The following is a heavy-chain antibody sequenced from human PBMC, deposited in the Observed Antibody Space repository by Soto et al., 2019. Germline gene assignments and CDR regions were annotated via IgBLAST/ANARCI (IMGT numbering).Heavy chain of an antibody. CDR3: ARDLDGSYYFDY. CDR2: IWYDGSNK. D-gene: IGHD5-12*01. CDR1: GFTFSSYG. V-gene: IGHV3-33*01. J-gene: IGHJ4*02. Sequence: GGSLRISCAASGFTFSSYGMHWVRQAPGKGLEWVAVIWYDGSNKYYADSVKGRFTISRDNSKNTLYLQMNSLRAEDTAVYYCARDLDGSYYFDYWGQRTLVTVSS.